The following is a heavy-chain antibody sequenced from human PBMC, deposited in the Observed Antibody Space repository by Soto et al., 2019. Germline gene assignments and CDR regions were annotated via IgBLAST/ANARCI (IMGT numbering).Heavy chain of an antibody. CDR1: GGSISTSNYY. V-gene: IGHV4-39*01. CDR3: ATFLVPASRPTDFDF. J-gene: IGHJ4*02. Sequence: SETLSLTCTVSGGSISTSNYYWGWVRQPPGKGLDWIGNIYYSGTTYYNPSLKSRVTISVDTSKNQFSLKLNSVTAADTAVYYCATFLVPASRPTDFDFWGPGTLVTVSS. CDR2: IYYSGTT. D-gene: IGHD2-21*02.